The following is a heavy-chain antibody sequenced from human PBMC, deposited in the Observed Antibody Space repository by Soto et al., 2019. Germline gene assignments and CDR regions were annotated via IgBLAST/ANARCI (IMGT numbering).Heavy chain of an antibody. Sequence: QVQLVQSGAEVKKPGSSVKVSCKASGGTFSSYAISWVRQAPGQGLEWVGGIIPIFGTATYAQKFQGRVTITADESTSTAYMELSSLRSEDTAVYYCARGPDYGDYATYFDFWGQGTLVTVSS. CDR2: IIPIFGTA. CDR1: GGTFSSYA. D-gene: IGHD4-17*01. J-gene: IGHJ4*02. CDR3: ARGPDYGDYATYFDF. V-gene: IGHV1-69*01.